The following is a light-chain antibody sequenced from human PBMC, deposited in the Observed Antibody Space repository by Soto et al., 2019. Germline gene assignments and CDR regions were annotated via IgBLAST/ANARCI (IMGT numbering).Light chain of an antibody. Sequence: EIMLTQSPATLSLSPGERATLSFRASQSVSRYLAWYQQKPGQAPRLLIYDASNRATGIPARFSGSGSGTDFTLTISRLEPEDFATYYCQQTNSFPLTFGGGTKVDIK. CDR3: QQTNSFPLT. CDR1: QSVSRY. V-gene: IGKV3-11*01. CDR2: DAS. J-gene: IGKJ4*01.